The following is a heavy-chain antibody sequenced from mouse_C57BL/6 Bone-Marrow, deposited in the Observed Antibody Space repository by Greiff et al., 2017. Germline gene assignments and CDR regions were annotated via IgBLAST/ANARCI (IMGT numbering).Heavy chain of an antibody. CDR1: GYTFTSYW. V-gene: IGHV1-55*01. D-gene: IGHD2-2*01. CDR3: ARERVWLDYFVY. Sequence: VQLQQPGAELVKPGASVKMSCKASGYTFTSYWITWVKQRPGQGLEWIGDIYPGSGSTNYNEKFKSKATLTVDTSSSTAYMQLSSLTSEDSAVYYCARERVWLDYFVYWGQGTTLTVSS. J-gene: IGHJ2*01. CDR2: IYPGSGST.